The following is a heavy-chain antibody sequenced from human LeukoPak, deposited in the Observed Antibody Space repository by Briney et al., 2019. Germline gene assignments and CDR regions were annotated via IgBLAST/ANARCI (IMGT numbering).Heavy chain of an antibody. V-gene: IGHV3-48*01. CDR2: ISTSSSTT. Sequence: PGGSXRLSCAASGFTXXXXXMNWXXQAPGXXXEXXSDISTSSSTTYYADSVKGRFTISRDNAKNSLYLQMNSLRAEDTAVYYCARASIAAAGYYFDYWGQGTLVTVSS. CDR3: ARASIAAAGYYFDY. D-gene: IGHD6-13*01. J-gene: IGHJ4*02. CDR1: GFTXXXXX.